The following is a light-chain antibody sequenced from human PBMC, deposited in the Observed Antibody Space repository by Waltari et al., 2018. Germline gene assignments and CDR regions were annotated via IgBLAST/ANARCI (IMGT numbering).Light chain of an antibody. CDR2: LGS. J-gene: IGKJ3*01. Sequence: IEMTQSPSSLSASVGDRVTITCRASQGIANDLGWYQQKPGQPPQLLISLGSDRASGVPDRFSGSGTGTDFTLKISRVEAEDVGIYYCMQALHTPTTFGPGTKVDIK. CDR1: QGIAND. CDR3: MQALHTPTT. V-gene: IGKV2-28*01.